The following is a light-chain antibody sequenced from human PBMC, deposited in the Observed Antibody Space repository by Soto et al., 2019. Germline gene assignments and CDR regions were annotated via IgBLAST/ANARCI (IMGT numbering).Light chain of an antibody. J-gene: IGLJ2*01. Sequence: QSVLTQPPSASGSPGQSVTISCTGTSSDVGGYNSVSWYQQHPGKAPKLMIYGVSTRPSGVPDRFSGSKSGNTASLTVSGLQAEDEADYYCSSYAGRNNAVVFGGGT. CDR3: SSYAGRNNAVV. CDR1: SSDVGGYNS. V-gene: IGLV2-8*01. CDR2: GVS.